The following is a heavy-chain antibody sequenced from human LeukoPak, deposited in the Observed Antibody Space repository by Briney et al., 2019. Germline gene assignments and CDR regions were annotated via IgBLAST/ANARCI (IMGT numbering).Heavy chain of an antibody. J-gene: IGHJ3*02. D-gene: IGHD3-3*01. CDR2: IYPGDSDT. V-gene: IGHV5-51*01. Sequence: GESLKISCKGSGYSFSSYYIGWVRQMPGKGLEWMGIIYPGDSDTTYSPSFQGQVTISVDKSISTAYLQWSSLKASDTAMYSCAGRRLESYDAFDIWGQGAMVTVSS. CDR1: GYSFSSYY. CDR3: AGRRLESYDAFDI.